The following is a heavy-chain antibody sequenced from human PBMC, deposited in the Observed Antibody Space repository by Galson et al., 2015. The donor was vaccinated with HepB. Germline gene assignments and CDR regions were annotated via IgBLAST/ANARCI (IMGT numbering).Heavy chain of an antibody. CDR3: ARGDNILTGYSHDAFDI. CDR2: IYYSGST. J-gene: IGHJ3*02. CDR1: GGSISSGDYY. Sequence: TLSLTCTVSGGSISSGDYYWSWIRQPPGKGLEWIGYIYYSGSTYYNPSLKSRVTISVDTSKNQFSLKLSSVTAADTAVYYCARGDNILTGYSHDAFDIWGQGTMVTVSS. V-gene: IGHV4-30-4*01. D-gene: IGHD3-9*01.